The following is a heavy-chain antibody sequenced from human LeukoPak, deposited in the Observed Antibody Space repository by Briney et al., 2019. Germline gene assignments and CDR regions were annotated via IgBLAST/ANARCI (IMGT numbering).Heavy chain of an antibody. J-gene: IGHJ4*02. D-gene: IGHD6-19*01. CDR3: ARDYSSGWYDY. Sequence: PSETLSLTCTVSCGSISSYYWSWIRQPPGKGLEWIGYIYYSGSTNYNPSLKSRVTISVDTSKNQFSLKLSSVTAADTAVYYCARDYSSGWYDYWGQGTLVTVSS. CDR2: IYYSGST. CDR1: CGSISSYY. V-gene: IGHV4-59*01.